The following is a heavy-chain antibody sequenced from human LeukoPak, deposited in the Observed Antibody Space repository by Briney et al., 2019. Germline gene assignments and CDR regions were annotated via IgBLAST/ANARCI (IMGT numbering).Heavy chain of an antibody. CDR2: IRSKDYVRTT. D-gene: IGHD6-19*01. CDR1: GFTFNIAW. CDR3: TREVVAVAGASDY. Sequence: GGSLRLSCAASGFTFNIAWMNWVRQAPGKGLEWAGFIRSKDYVRTTEYAASVKRRFTISRDDSKSIAYLQMNSLKTEDTGVYYCTREVVAVAGASDYWGQGTLVTVSS. J-gene: IGHJ4*02. V-gene: IGHV3-49*04.